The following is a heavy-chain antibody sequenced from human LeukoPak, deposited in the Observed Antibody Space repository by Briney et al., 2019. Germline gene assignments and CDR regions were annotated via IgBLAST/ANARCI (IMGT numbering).Heavy chain of an antibody. CDR3: ARHQPGGGSGTKLPDY. Sequence: PSETLSLTCIVSGGSINSINYYWGCIRQPPGEGLEWIGGTYYAGNTYYNPSLKSRLTISRDTSKNQFSLKLSSVTASDTAVYYCARHQPGGGSGTKLPDYWGQGILVTVSS. D-gene: IGHD3-10*01. CDR1: GGSINSINYY. V-gene: IGHV4-39*01. CDR2: TYYAGNT. J-gene: IGHJ4*02.